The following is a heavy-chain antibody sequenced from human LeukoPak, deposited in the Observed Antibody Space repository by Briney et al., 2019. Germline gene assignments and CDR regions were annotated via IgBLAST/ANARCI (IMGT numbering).Heavy chain of an antibody. V-gene: IGHV4-34*01. Sequence: SGTLSLTCAVYGGSFSGYYWSWIRQPPGKGLEWIGEINHSGSTNYNPSLKSRVTISVDTSKNQFSLKLSSVTAADTAVYYCARGLQLLWFGELYLARFDPWGQGTLVTVSS. D-gene: IGHD3-10*01. J-gene: IGHJ5*02. CDR2: INHSGST. CDR1: GGSFSGYY. CDR3: ARGLQLLWFGELYLARFDP.